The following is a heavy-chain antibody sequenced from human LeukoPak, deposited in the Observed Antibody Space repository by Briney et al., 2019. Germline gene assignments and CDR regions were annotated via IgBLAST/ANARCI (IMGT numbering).Heavy chain of an antibody. D-gene: IGHD6-19*01. V-gene: IGHV4-59*01. CDR2: IYDSGST. CDR3: ARGPAGSSGWYAFDH. J-gene: IGHJ4*02. CDR1: GGSISSYY. Sequence: SETLSLTCTVSGGSISSYYWNWIRQPPGKGLEWIGYIYDSGSTNYNPSLRSRVTISVDTSKNQFSLKLSSVTAADTAVYYCARGPAGSSGWYAFDHWGQGTLVTVSS.